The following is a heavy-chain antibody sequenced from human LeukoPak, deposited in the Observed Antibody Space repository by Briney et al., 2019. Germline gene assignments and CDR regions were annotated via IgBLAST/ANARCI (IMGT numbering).Heavy chain of an antibody. D-gene: IGHD2-2*01. Sequence: SETLSLTCAVYGGPFSGYYWSWIRQPPGKGLEWIGEINHSGSTNYNPSLKSRVTISVDTSKNQFSLKLSSVTAADTAVYYCARYCSSTSCPLRRRYYFDYWGQGTLVTVSS. V-gene: IGHV4-34*01. J-gene: IGHJ4*02. CDR3: ARYCSSTSCPLRRRYYFDY. CDR2: INHSGST. CDR1: GGPFSGYY.